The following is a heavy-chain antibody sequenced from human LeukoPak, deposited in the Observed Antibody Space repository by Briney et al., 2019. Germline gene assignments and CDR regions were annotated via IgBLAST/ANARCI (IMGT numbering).Heavy chain of an antibody. CDR1: GFTFSSYA. Sequence: GGSLRLSCAASGFTFSSYAMSWVRQAPGKGLEWVSAISGSGGSTYYADSVKGRFTISRDNSKNTLCLQMNSLRAEDTAVYYCARAVAVFPIDYWGQGTLVTVSS. D-gene: IGHD6-19*01. CDR2: ISGSGGST. CDR3: ARAVAVFPIDY. V-gene: IGHV3-23*01. J-gene: IGHJ4*02.